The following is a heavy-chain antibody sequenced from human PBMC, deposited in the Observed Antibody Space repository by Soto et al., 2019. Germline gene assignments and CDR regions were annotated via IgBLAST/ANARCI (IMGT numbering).Heavy chain of an antibody. J-gene: IGHJ4*02. D-gene: IGHD3-22*01. CDR1: GYMFSSYW. CDR3: ARVSSGWPAAYDY. CDR2: IYPGDSDT. Sequence: GESLKISCKGSGYMFSSYWIGWVRQMPGKGLEWLGSIYPGDSDTRYNPSFEGQVTMSTDKSITTAFLQWSSLKASDTALYYCARVSSGWPAAYDYWRQGTQVTVSS. V-gene: IGHV5-51*01.